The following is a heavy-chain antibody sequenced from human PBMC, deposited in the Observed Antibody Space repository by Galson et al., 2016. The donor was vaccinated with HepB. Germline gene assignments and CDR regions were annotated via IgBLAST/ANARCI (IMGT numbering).Heavy chain of an antibody. D-gene: IGHD4-23*01. CDR3: AGVPSGKRLDY. J-gene: IGHJ4*02. Sequence: SLRLSCAASGFTVSRYDMHWVRQATGKGLEWVAVISFDGSNKYYADSVKGRFTISRDNSRNTLYLQMNSLRADDTAVYYCAGVPSGKRLDYWGQGTLVTVSS. CDR1: GFTVSRYD. CDR2: ISFDGSNK. V-gene: IGHV3-30-3*01.